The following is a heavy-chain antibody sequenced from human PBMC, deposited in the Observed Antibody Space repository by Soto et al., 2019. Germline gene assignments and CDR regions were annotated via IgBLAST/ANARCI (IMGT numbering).Heavy chain of an antibody. D-gene: IGHD5-18*01. CDR2: IYWNDDK. CDR3: AHSRIQLWFNYFDY. CDR1: GFSLSTSGVG. V-gene: IGHV2-5*01. J-gene: IGHJ4*02. Sequence: QITLKESGPTLVKPTQTLTLTCTFSGFSLSTSGVGVGWIRQPPGKALEWLALIYWNDDKRYSPSLKSRLTITKDTSKNQVVLTMTNMDPVDTATYYCAHSRIQLWFNYFDYWGQGTLVTVSS.